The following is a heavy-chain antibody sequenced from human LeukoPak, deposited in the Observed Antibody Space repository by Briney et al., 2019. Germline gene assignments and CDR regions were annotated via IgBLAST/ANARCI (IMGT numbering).Heavy chain of an antibody. CDR3: AKIGMSGAVTFDY. Sequence: PGGSLRLSCAASGFTFSSYAMSWVRQAPGKGLEWVSAISGSGGSTYYADSVKGRFTISRDNAKNSLYLQMNSLRAEDTALYYCAKIGMSGAVTFDYWGQGTLVTVPS. J-gene: IGHJ4*02. D-gene: IGHD1-26*01. CDR2: ISGSGGST. V-gene: IGHV3-23*01. CDR1: GFTFSSYA.